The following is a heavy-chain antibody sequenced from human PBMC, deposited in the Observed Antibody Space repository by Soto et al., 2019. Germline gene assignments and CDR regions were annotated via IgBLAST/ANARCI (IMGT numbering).Heavy chain of an antibody. V-gene: IGHV4-59*01. D-gene: IGHD7-27*01. CDR3: ARGLTGVDY. CDR2: IYYSGST. J-gene: IGHJ4*02. Sequence: SETLSLTCTVSGGSISSYYWSWIRQPPGKGLEWIGYIYYSGSTNYNPSLKSRVTISVDTSKNQFSLKLSSVTAADTAVYCCARGLTGVDYWGQGTLVTVSS. CDR1: GGSISSYY.